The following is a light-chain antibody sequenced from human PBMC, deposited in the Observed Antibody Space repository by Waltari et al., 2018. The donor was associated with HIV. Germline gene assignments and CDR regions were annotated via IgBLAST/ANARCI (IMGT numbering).Light chain of an antibody. V-gene: IGLV3-19*01. CDR3: NSRDSSGNHHVV. Sequence: SSELTQDPAVSVALGQTVRITFQGDSLRSYYASWYQQKPGQAPVLVIYGKNNRPSGIPDRFSGSSSGNTASLTITGAQAEDEADDYWNSRDSSGNHHVVFGGGTKLTVL. CDR1: SLRSYY. J-gene: IGLJ2*01. CDR2: GKN.